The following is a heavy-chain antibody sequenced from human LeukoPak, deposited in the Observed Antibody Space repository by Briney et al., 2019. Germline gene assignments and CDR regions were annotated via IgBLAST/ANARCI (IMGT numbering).Heavy chain of an antibody. D-gene: IGHD6-19*01. CDR1: GYSFTSYW. CDR3: AMGIAVAGTEIVDY. J-gene: IGHJ4*02. V-gene: IGHV5-10-1*01. CDR2: IDPSDSYT. Sequence: GESLKISCKGSGYSFTSYWISWVRQMPGKGPEWMGRIDPSDSYTNYSPSFQGHVTISADKSISTAYLQWSSLKASDTAMYYCAMGIAVAGTEIVDYWGQGTLVTVSS.